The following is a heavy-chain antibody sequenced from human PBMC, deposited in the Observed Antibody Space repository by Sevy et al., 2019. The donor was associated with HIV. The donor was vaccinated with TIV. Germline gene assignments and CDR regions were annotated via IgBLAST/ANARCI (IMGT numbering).Heavy chain of an antibody. V-gene: IGHV3-7*01. Sequence: GGSLRLSCAASGFTITSYWMTWVRQAPGKGLQWLGNINEDGTEQYYRDSVRGRFTISRDNAKKSLHLQMNSLRVDDTGVYYCARDVAAGDFWGQGTLVTVSS. D-gene: IGHD2-21*01. CDR2: INEDGTEQ. CDR1: GFTITSYW. CDR3: ARDVAAGDF. J-gene: IGHJ4*02.